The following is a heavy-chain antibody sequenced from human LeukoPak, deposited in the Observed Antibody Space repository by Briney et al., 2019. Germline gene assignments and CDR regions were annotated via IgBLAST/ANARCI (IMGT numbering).Heavy chain of an antibody. CDR1: GYTFTGYY. CDR3: ARMSVMVSIFGVVGPYPDDY. Sequence: GASVKVSCKASGYTFTGYYMHWVRQAPGQGLEWMGWINPNSGNTNYAQKLQGRVTMTTDTSTSTAYMELRSLRSDDTAVYYCARMSVMVSIFGVVGPYPDDYWGQGTLVTVSS. V-gene: IGHV1-18*04. J-gene: IGHJ4*02. D-gene: IGHD3-3*01. CDR2: INPNSGNT.